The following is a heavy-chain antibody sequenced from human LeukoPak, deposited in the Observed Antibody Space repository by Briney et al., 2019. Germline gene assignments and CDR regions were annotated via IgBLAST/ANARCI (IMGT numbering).Heavy chain of an antibody. Sequence: PGGSLRLSCAASGFTFSSYSMNWVRQAPGKGLEWVSSISSRSSYIYYADSVKGRFTISRDNAKNSLYLQMNSLRAEDTAVYYCARVDGSHGMSSSIFRGTSGGNGPKYFQHWGQGTLVTVSS. J-gene: IGHJ1*01. CDR1: GFTFSSYS. CDR2: ISSRSSYI. V-gene: IGHV3-21*01. D-gene: IGHD6-13*01. CDR3: ARVDGSHGMSSSIFRGTSGGNGPKYFQH.